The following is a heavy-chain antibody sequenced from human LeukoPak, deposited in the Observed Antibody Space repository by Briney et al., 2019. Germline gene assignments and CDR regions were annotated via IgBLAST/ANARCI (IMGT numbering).Heavy chain of an antibody. D-gene: IGHD5-24*01. CDR3: ARESTPLRGAFDP. J-gene: IGHJ5*02. Sequence: GGSLRLSCAASGFTVRNNHMSWVRQAPGKGLEWVSVIDSRDNTYHADSVKGRFTISRHTSKNTLYLQMNSLRAEDTAVYYCARESTPLRGAFDPWGPGILVTVSS. CDR2: IDSRDNT. V-gene: IGHV3-53*04. CDR1: GFTVRNNH.